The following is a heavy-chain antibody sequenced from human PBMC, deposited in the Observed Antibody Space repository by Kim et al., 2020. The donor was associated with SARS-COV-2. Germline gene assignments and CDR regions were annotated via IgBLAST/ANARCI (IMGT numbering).Heavy chain of an antibody. J-gene: IGHJ6*03. CDR3: ARVSYDYVWGSYRSYYYYYMDV. CDR1: GFTFSSYD. Sequence: GGSLRLSCAASGFTFSSYDMHWVRQATGKGLEWVSFIDTAGDTYYAGSVKCRFTISSENAKNSLYLQMNSLRAGDTAVYYCARVSYDYVWGSYRSYYYYYMDVWGKGTTVTVSS. CDR2: IDTAGDT. D-gene: IGHD3-16*02. V-gene: IGHV3-13*01.